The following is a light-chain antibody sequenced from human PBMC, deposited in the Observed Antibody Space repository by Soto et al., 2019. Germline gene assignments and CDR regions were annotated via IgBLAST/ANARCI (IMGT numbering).Light chain of an antibody. Sequence: QSVLTQPPSASGSPGQSVSISCTGASSDVGSYNSVSWYQQFPGKAPKLIIYEVTNRPAGVPDRFSGSKSANTASLTVSGLQAEDEADYFCSSDAGNLVVFGAGTKVTVL. J-gene: IGLJ2*01. CDR1: SSDVGSYNS. V-gene: IGLV2-8*01. CDR2: EVT. CDR3: SSDAGNLVV.